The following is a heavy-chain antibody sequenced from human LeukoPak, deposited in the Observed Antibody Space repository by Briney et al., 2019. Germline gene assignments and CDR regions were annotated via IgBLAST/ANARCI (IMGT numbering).Heavy chain of an antibody. J-gene: IGHJ3*02. CDR2: ISAYNGNT. V-gene: IGHV1-18*01. CDR1: GYTFTSYG. CDR3: ARVGATSPDSFDI. D-gene: IGHD1-26*01. Sequence: EASVTVSCKASGYTFTSYGISWVRQAPGQGGEGMGWISAYNGNTNYAQKLQGRVTMTTDTSTSTAYMEARSLRCDDTAGCYCARVGATSPDSFDIWGQGTMVTVSS.